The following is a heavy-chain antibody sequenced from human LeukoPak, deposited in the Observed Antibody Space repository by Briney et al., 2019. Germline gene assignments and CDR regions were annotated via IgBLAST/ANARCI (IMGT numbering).Heavy chain of an antibody. V-gene: IGHV1-69*13. Sequence: ASVKVSCKASVGTFSSYAISWVRQAPGQGLEWMGGIIPIFGTANYAQKFQGRVTITADESTSTAYMELSSLRSEDTAVYYCATSDDFWSGYQPPLYYYYMDVWGKGTTVTVSS. D-gene: IGHD3-3*01. CDR2: IIPIFGTA. CDR3: ATSDDFWSGYQPPLYYYYMDV. J-gene: IGHJ6*03. CDR1: VGTFSSYA.